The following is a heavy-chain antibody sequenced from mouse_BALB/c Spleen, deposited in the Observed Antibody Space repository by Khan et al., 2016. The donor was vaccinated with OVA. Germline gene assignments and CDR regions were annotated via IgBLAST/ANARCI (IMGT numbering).Heavy chain of an antibody. V-gene: IGHV1S137*01. CDR2: ISTYSGST. Sequence: QVQLKQSGPELVRPGVSVKISCKGSGYTFTDYAMYWVKQSHAKSLEWIGLISTYSGSTNYNQKFKGKVTMTVDKSSSAAYMELARLTSVDSAIYYCAGPASDGYYEYWGQGTALTVPS. CDR1: GYTFTDYA. D-gene: IGHD2-3*01. J-gene: IGHJ2*01. CDR3: AGPASDGYYEY.